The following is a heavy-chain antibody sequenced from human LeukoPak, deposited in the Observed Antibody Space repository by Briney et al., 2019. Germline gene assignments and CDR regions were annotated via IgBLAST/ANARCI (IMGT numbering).Heavy chain of an antibody. D-gene: IGHD6-19*01. Sequence: PGGSLRLSCAASGFTFSTYGMSWVRQAPGKGLEWVSGISGGGGSTYYAESVKGRFTISRDNSKNTLYPQMKSLSAGDTALYYCARSVAVAGTRNDAFDIWGQGTMVTVSS. J-gene: IGHJ3*02. CDR2: ISGGGGST. CDR1: GFTFSTYG. V-gene: IGHV3-23*01. CDR3: ARSVAVAGTRNDAFDI.